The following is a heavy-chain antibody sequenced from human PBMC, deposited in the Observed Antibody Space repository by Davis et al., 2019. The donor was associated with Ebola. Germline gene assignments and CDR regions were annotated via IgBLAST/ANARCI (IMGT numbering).Heavy chain of an antibody. CDR1: GFTFSSYA. J-gene: IGHJ4*02. CDR2: ISGSGGST. V-gene: IGHV3-23*01. Sequence: GESLKISCAASGFTFSSYAMSWVRQAPGKGLEWVSAISGSGGSTYYADSVKGRFTISRDNSKNTLYLQMNSLRAEDTAVYYCATEPARRYCSGGSCYPYYFDYWGQGTLVTVSS. CDR3: ATEPARRYCSGGSCYPYYFDY. D-gene: IGHD2-15*01.